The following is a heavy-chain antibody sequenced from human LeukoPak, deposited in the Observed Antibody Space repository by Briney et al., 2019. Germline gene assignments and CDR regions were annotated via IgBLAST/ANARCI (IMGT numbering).Heavy chain of an antibody. D-gene: IGHD4-17*01. CDR3: AREDLGDPLDY. CDR2: ISSSSSYI. Sequence: GGSLRLSCAASGFTFSSYSMNWVRQAPGKGLEWVSSISSSSSYIYYADSVKGRFTISRDNAKNTLYLQMNSLRAEDTAVYYCAREDLGDPLDYWGQGTLVTVSS. J-gene: IGHJ4*02. V-gene: IGHV3-21*01. CDR1: GFTFSSYS.